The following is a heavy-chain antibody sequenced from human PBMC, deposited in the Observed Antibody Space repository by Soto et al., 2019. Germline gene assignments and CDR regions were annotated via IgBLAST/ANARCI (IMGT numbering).Heavy chain of an antibody. CDR1: GFTFSSYA. Sequence: GSLRLSCAASGFTFSSYAMHWVRQAPGKGLEWVAVISYDGSNKYYADSVKGRFTISRDNSKNTLYLQMNSLRAEDTAVYYCARGEEYYDSSGPIDYWGQGTLVTVSS. J-gene: IGHJ4*02. CDR2: ISYDGSNK. V-gene: IGHV3-30-3*01. CDR3: ARGEEYYDSSGPIDY. D-gene: IGHD3-22*01.